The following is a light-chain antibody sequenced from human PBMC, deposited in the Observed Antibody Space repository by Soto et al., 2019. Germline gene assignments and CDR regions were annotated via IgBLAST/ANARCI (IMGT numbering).Light chain of an antibody. CDR1: QSVSSSY. CDR3: QQRSNWPPT. J-gene: IGKJ1*01. CDR2: GAS. V-gene: IGKV3D-20*02. Sequence: EIVLTQSPGTLSLSPGERATLYCSASQSVSSSYLAWYQQKPGQAPRLLIYGASSRATGIPDRFSGSGSGTDFTLTISSLEPEDFAVYYCQQRSNWPPTFGQGTKVDIK.